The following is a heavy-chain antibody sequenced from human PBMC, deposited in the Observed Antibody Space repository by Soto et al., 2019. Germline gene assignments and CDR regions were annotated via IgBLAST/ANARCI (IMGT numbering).Heavy chain of an antibody. CDR2: IIPIFGTA. CDR1: GGTFSSYA. J-gene: IGHJ5*02. Sequence: SVKVSCKASGGTFSSYAINWVRQAPGQGLEWVGGIIPIFGTANYAQKFQGRVTITADESTSTAYMELSSLRSEDTAVYYCARGLDFWSGSYNWFDPWGQGTMVTVSS. CDR3: ARGLDFWSGSYNWFDP. V-gene: IGHV1-69*13. D-gene: IGHD3-3*01.